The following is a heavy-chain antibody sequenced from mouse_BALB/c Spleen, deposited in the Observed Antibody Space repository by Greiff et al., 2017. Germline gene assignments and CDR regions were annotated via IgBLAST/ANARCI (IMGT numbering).Heavy chain of an antibody. Sequence: EVKLMESGGGLVKPGGSLKLSCAASGFTFSSYAMSWVRQTPEKRLEWVASISSGGSTYYPDSVKGRFTISRDNARNILYLQMSSLRSEDTAMYYCARGYGNVFADWGQGTPVTVSA. CDR1: GFTFSSYA. D-gene: IGHD2-10*02. J-gene: IGHJ3*01. CDR3: ARGYGNVFAD. V-gene: IGHV5-6-5*01. CDR2: ISSGGST.